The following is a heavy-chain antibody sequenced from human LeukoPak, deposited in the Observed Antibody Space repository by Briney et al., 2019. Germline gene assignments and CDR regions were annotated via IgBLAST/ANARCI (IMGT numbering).Heavy chain of an antibody. Sequence: GGSLRLSCAASGFTFSSYEMNWVRQAPGKGLEWVSYISSSGSTIYYADSVKGRFTISRDNAKNSLYLQMNSLRAEDTAVYYCARVIAGKTPQDYWGQGTLVTVSS. CDR1: GFTFSSYE. CDR3: ARVIAGKTPQDY. V-gene: IGHV3-48*03. J-gene: IGHJ4*02. D-gene: IGHD6-13*01. CDR2: ISSSGSTI.